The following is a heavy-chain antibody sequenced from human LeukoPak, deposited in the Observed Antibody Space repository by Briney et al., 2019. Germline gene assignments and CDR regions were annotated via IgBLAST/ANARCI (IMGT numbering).Heavy chain of an antibody. CDR1: GFAFSSSF. V-gene: IGHV3-23*01. CDR2: FSDIA. D-gene: IGHD2-21*01. CDR3: AKRLNSFAFDI. J-gene: IGHJ3*02. Sequence: GGSLRLSCEASGFAFSSSFRSWVRQAPGKGLEWVSTFSDIAYYADSGKGRFTISRDNAKNTLYLQMDSLRAENTAVYYCAKRLNSFAFDIRGQGTMVTVSS.